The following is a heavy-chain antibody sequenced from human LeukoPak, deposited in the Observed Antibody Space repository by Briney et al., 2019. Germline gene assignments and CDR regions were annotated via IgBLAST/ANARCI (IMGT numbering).Heavy chain of an antibody. CDR1: NGSISSYY. CDR3: ARSCGGGSCNHFYYGMDV. V-gene: IGHV4-59*08. Sequence: SETLSLTCTVSNGSISSYYWSWIRQPPGKGLEWIGFIYYSGSTNYNPALKSRVTISVDTSKNQYSLKLTSVTAADTAMYYCARSCGGGSCNHFYYGMDVWGQGTTVTVSS. D-gene: IGHD2-15*01. J-gene: IGHJ6*02. CDR2: IYYSGST.